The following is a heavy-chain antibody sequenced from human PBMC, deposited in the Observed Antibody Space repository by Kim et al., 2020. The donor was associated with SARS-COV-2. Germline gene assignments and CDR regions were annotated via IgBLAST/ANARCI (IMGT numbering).Heavy chain of an antibody. V-gene: IGHV3-15*01. CDR2: IKSKSDGGTR. D-gene: IGHD1-26*01. CDR1: GFSFSNAW. CDR3: TTASVIVVLTPDS. J-gene: IGHJ4*02. Sequence: GGSLRLSCVASGFSFSNAWMNWVRQAPGKGLEWVGRIKSKSDGGTRDYAAPVKGRFTISRDDSKNTLYLQLNSLKTEDTALYYCTTASVIVVLTPDSWGQGTLVTVSS.